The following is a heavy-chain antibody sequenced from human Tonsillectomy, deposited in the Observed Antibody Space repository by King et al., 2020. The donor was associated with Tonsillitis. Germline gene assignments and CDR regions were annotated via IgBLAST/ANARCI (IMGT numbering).Heavy chain of an antibody. CDR1: GFTFSSYA. CDR2: ISYDGTNK. CDR3: ARRDGALEYYYYGMDV. Sequence: QVQLVESGGGVVQPGRSLRLSCAASGFTFSSYAMHWVRQTPGKGLEWVAFISYDGTNKYCADSVKGRFTISRDNSKNTLDLQMNSLRAEDTAVYYCARRDGALEYYYYGMDVWGQGTTVIVSS. V-gene: IGHV3-30-3*01. J-gene: IGHJ6*02. D-gene: IGHD4-17*01.